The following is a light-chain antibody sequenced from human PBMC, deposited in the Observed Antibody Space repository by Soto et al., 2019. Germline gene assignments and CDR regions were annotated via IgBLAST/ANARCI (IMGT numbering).Light chain of an antibody. Sequence: EVVMTQSPATLSVSPGERVTLSCRASQSVRSHFAWYLQKPGQAPRLLIYGATTRATGIPARFSGSGSGTEFTLTISSLQSEDFAVYYWQQYDNWPPLTFGGGTKVEIK. V-gene: IGKV3-15*01. J-gene: IGKJ4*01. CDR2: GAT. CDR3: QQYDNWPPLT. CDR1: QSVRSH.